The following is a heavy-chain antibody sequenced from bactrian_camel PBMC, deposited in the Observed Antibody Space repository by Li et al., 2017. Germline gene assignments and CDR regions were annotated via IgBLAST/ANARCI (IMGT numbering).Heavy chain of an antibody. CDR3: ATVPRSGGYDVLSFHH. D-gene: IGHD4*01. Sequence: VQLVESGGGLVQPGGSLRLSCAASGFAFSSTDMSWVRQAPGKGLEWVSYINSGGATTSYVDSVKGRFTISRDNGKYTMYLQLNNLNPEDTAVYYCATVPRSGGYDVLSFHHWGQGTQVTVS. V-gene: IGHV3S35*01. CDR2: INSGGATT. J-gene: IGHJ4*01. CDR1: GFAFSSTD.